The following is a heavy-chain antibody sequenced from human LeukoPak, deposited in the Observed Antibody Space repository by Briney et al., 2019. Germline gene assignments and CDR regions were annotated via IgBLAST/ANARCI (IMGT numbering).Heavy chain of an antibody. J-gene: IGHJ4*02. CDR2: IIPILGIA. V-gene: IGHV1-69*04. Sequence: ASVKVSCKASGGTFSSYAISWVRQAPGQGLEWMGRIIPILGIANYAQKFQGRVTITADKSTSTAYMELSSLRSEDTAVYYCATDILDYYDSSGYYSSHDYWGQGTLVTVSS. D-gene: IGHD3-22*01. CDR3: ATDILDYYDSSGYYSSHDY. CDR1: GGTFSSYA.